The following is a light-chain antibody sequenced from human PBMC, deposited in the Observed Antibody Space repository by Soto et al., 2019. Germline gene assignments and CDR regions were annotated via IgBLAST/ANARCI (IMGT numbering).Light chain of an antibody. CDR2: LNSDGSH. J-gene: IGLJ2*01. CDR3: QTWGSGIPVV. Sequence: QPVLTQSPAASASLGASVKLTCTLSSGHSSYAIAWHQQQPEKGPRYLMKLNSDGSHSKGDGIPDRFSGSSSVAERYLTISSLQSEDEADYYCQTWGSGIPVVFGGGTKLTVL. CDR1: SGHSSYA. V-gene: IGLV4-69*01.